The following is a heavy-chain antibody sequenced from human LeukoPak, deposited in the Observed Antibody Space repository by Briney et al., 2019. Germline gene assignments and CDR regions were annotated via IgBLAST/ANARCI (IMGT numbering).Heavy chain of an antibody. Sequence: SETLSLTCAVYGVSFSGYYWSWIRQPPGKGLEWLGEINHSGSTNYNPSLKSRVTISVDTSNNQFSLKLSSVTAADTAVYYCAREGGYCSSTSCYYKFNWFDPWGQGTLVTVSS. J-gene: IGHJ5*02. V-gene: IGHV4-34*01. CDR1: GVSFSGYY. CDR3: AREGGYCSSTSCYYKFNWFDP. CDR2: INHSGST. D-gene: IGHD2-2*01.